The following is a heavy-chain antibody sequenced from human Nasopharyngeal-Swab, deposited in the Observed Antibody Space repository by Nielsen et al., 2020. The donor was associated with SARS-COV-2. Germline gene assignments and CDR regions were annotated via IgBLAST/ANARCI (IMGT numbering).Heavy chain of an antibody. V-gene: IGHV3-15*01. J-gene: IGHJ5*02. Sequence: WIRQPPGKGLEWVGRIKSKTDGGTTDYAAPVKGRFTISRDDSKNTLYLQMNSLKTEDTAVYYCTTDGMVRVSWGQGILVTVSS. CDR3: TTDGMVRVS. CDR2: IKSKTDGGTT. D-gene: IGHD3-10*01.